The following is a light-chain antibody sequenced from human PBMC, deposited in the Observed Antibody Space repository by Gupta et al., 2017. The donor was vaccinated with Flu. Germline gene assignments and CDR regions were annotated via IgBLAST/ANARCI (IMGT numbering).Light chain of an antibody. CDR2: LNSDGSH. CDR3: QTWGTGSAV. V-gene: IGLV4-69*01. Sequence: QLVLTQSPSASASPGASVKLTCTLSSGHSSYAIAWHQQQTEKGPRYLMKLNSDGSHSKGDGIPDRFSGSSSGAARNLTISSLQSEDEAYYYCQTWGTGSAVFGGGTKLTVL. CDR1: SGHSSYA. J-gene: IGLJ3*02.